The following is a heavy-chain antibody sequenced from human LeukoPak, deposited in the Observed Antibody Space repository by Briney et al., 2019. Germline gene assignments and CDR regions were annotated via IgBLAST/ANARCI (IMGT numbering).Heavy chain of an antibody. CDR3: TKDLFYDGSGRYYSQFGN. CDR2: ISGGGGST. J-gene: IGHJ4*02. D-gene: IGHD3-10*01. Sequence: GGSLRLSCAASGFTFTSYAMSRVRQAPGRGLEWVSVISGGGGSTYYANSVKGRFTVSRDNSKNTLSLQMNSLRVEDTAIYYCTKDLFYDGSGRYYSQFGNWGQGTLVTVSS. CDR1: GFTFTSYA. V-gene: IGHV3-23*01.